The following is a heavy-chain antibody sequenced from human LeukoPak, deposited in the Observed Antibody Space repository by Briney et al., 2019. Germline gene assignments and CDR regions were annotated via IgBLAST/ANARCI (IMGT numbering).Heavy chain of an antibody. CDR1: GGTFSSYA. V-gene: IGHV1-69*13. D-gene: IGHD3-16*01. CDR3: ARDQGGLLDELDY. CDR2: IIPIFGTA. Sequence: GASVKVSCKASGGTFSSYAISWVRQAPGQGLESMGGIIPIFGTANYAQKFQGRVTITADESTSTAYMELSSLRSEDTAVYYCARDQGGLLDELDYWGQGTLVTVSS. J-gene: IGHJ4*02.